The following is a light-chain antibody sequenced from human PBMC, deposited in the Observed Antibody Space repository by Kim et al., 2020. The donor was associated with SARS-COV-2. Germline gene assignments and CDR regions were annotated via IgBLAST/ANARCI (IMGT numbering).Light chain of an antibody. CDR3: QQYNNWPNS. Sequence: SVYPGERATLSCRASQSVSSNVAWYQQKPGQSPRLLIYGASTRATGIPARFSGSGSGTEFTLTISRLQSEDFAVYYCQQYNNWPNSFGQGTKLEI. CDR1: QSVSSN. J-gene: IGKJ2*03. V-gene: IGKV3-15*01. CDR2: GAS.